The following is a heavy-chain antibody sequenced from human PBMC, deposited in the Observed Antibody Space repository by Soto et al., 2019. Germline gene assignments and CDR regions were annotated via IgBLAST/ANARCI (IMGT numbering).Heavy chain of an antibody. J-gene: IGHJ6*02. CDR3: ASYYGSGSYSDYYYYGMDV. Sequence: SVKVSGKASGGTFSSYAISWVRQAPGQGLEWMGGIIPIFGTANYAQKFQGRVTITADESTSTAYMELSSLRSEDTAVYYCASYYGSGSYSDYYYYGMDVWGQGTTVTVSS. V-gene: IGHV1-69*13. CDR1: GGTFSSYA. D-gene: IGHD3-10*01. CDR2: IIPIFGTA.